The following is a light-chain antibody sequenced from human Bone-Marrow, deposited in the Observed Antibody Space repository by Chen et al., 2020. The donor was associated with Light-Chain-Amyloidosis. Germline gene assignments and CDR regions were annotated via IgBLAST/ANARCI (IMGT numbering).Light chain of an antibody. Sequence: SYELTQPPSVSVSPGQTARITCSGDDLPTKYSYWYQRKPGQAPVLMIHRATARPAGMSGRFSGSSAGTTGALTIGEVQAEVEADYRWRSADSSGTDEVIFGGGTKLTVL. V-gene: IGLV3-25*02. CDR2: RAT. CDR3: RSADSSGTDEVI. J-gene: IGLJ2*01. CDR1: DLPTKY.